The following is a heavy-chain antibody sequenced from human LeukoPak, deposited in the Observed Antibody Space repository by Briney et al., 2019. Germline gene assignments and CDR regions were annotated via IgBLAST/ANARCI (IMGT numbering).Heavy chain of an antibody. CDR3: ARWSGSTVTTKQALDI. D-gene: IGHD4-17*01. J-gene: IGHJ3*02. CDR2: MNPNSGNT. Sequence: ASVKVSCKASGYTFTSYDINWGRQATGQGLEWMGWMNPNSGNTGYAQKFQGRVTMTRNTSISTAYMELSSLRSEDTAVYYCARWSGSTVTTKQALDIWGQGTMVTVSS. V-gene: IGHV1-8*01. CDR1: GYTFTSYD.